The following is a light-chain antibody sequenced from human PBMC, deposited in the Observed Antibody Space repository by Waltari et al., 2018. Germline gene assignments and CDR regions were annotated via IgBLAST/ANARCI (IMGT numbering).Light chain of an antibody. CDR1: RSISIN. J-gene: IGKJ1*01. CDR3: QQFNDWPRT. V-gene: IGKV3-15*01. CDR2: GAS. Sequence: EVVMTQSPATLSVSPGGRATLSCRASRSISINLVWYQQRPGQAPRLLIYGASTRATDIPARFSGSGSGTEFILTISSLQSEDAAVYYCQQFNDWPRTFGQGTKVEVK.